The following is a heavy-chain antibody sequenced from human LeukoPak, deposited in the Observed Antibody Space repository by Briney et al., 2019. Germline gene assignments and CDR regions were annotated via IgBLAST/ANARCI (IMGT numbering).Heavy chain of an antibody. J-gene: IGHJ4*02. D-gene: IGHD3-16*01. CDR3: ARGVMRALFDY. Sequence: SVKVSCKASGGTFSSYAISWVRQAPGQVLEWMGGIIPIFGTANYAQKFQGRVTMTRDTSTSTVYMELSSLRSEDTAVYYCARGVMRALFDYWGQGTLVTVSS. CDR1: GGTFSSYA. V-gene: IGHV1-69*05. CDR2: IIPIFGTA.